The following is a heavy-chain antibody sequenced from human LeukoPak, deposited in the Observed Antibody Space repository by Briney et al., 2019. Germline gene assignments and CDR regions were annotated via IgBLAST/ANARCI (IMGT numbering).Heavy chain of an antibody. J-gene: IGHJ5*02. Sequence: GGSLRLSCAASGCTFSSYSMNWVRQAPGKGLEWVSYISSSSSTIYYADSVKGRFTISRDNAKNSLYLQMSSLRAEDTAVYYCAREKDDHGDPGPLDAWGQGDLVTVSS. CDR2: ISSSSSTI. CDR1: GCTFSSYS. CDR3: AREKDDHGDPGPLDA. D-gene: IGHD4-17*01. V-gene: IGHV3-48*01.